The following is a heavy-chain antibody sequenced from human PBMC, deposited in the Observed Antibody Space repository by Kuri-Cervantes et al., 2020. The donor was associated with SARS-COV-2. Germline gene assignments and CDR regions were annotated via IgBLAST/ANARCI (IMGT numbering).Heavy chain of an antibody. D-gene: IGHD1-14*01. J-gene: IGHJ4*02. V-gene: IGHV4-34*01. CDR1: GGSFNNYY. Sequence: GSLRLSCAVYGGSFNNYYWTWVRQSPGKGLEWIGEIKDRGSTHHNPSLESRVTISVDTSKNQFSLKLSSVTAADTAVYYCARHRPPSLPTRWGQGTLVTVSS. CDR3: ARHRPPSLPTR. CDR2: IKDRGST.